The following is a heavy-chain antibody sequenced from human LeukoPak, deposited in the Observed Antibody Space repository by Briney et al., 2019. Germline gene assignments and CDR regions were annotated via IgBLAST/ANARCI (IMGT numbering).Heavy chain of an antibody. Sequence: PGGSLRLSCAASGFTFSDYNMRWIRQAPGKGLEWVSSISRSGSTKYYADSVKGRFTISRDNAKNSLYLQMNSLRAEDTAVYYCARTKADIVATDYFDYWGQGTLVTVSS. V-gene: IGHV3-11*04. CDR1: GFTFSDYN. CDR2: ISRSGSTK. J-gene: IGHJ4*02. D-gene: IGHD5-12*01. CDR3: ARTKADIVATDYFDY.